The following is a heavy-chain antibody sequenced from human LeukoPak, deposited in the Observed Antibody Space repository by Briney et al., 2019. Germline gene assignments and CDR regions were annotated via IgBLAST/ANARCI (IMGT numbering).Heavy chain of an antibody. CDR3: ARLLYDILTGYTYYYYYGMDV. V-gene: IGHV4-59*12. CDR1: GGSISGYY. J-gene: IGHJ6*02. CDR2: IHYSGSA. D-gene: IGHD3-9*01. Sequence: SETLSLTCTVSGGSISGYYWSWVRQPPGKGLEWIGYIHYSGSAHYNPSLKSRVTISLDTSKNQFSLNMSSVTAADTAVYYCARLLYDILTGYTYYYYYGMDVWGQGTTVTVSS.